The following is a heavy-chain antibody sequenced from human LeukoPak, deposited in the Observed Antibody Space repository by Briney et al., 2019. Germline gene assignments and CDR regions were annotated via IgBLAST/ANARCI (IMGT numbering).Heavy chain of an antibody. V-gene: IGHV3-9*01. CDR3: AKDLSSYYYGSGSYYPGYYYGMDV. J-gene: IGHJ6*02. Sequence: GGSLRLSCAASGFTFDDYAMHWVRQAPGKGLEWVSGISWNSGSIGYADSVKGRFTISRDNAKNSLYLQMNSLRAEDTAVYYCAKDLSSYYYGSGSYYPGYYYGMDVWGQGTTVTVSS. CDR1: GFTFDDYA. D-gene: IGHD3-10*01. CDR2: ISWNSGSI.